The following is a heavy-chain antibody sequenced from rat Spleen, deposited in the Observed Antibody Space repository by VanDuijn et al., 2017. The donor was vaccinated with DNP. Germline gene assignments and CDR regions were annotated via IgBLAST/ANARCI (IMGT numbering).Heavy chain of an antibody. CDR3: ARWDHYIGFAY. CDR2: INSAGIT. J-gene: IGHJ3*01. CDR1: GYSITSSYR. Sequence: EVQLQESGPGLVKPSQSLSLTCSVTGYSITSSYRWNWIRWFPGAKLEWMGYINSAGITNYTPSLKSRISITRDTSKNQFFLQVNSVTTEDTATYYCARWDHYIGFAYWGQGTLVTVSS. D-gene: IGHD1-1*01. V-gene: IGHV3-3*01.